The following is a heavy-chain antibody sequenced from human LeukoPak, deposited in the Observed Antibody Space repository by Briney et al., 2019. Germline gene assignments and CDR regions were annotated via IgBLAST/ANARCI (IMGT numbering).Heavy chain of an antibody. J-gene: IGHJ5*02. D-gene: IGHD3-10*01. CDR2: ITTISHYI. CDR1: GFNLSDYH. Sequence: PGGSLRLSCAASGFNLSDYHMNWVRQAPGKGLEWLSSITTISHYIYYAGAVRGRFTISRDNAKNSLYLQMNSLRGEDTAVYYCARSGGPGTYHQLRYNWFDPWGQGTLVTVSS. V-gene: IGHV3-21*01. CDR3: ARSGGPGTYHQLRYNWFDP.